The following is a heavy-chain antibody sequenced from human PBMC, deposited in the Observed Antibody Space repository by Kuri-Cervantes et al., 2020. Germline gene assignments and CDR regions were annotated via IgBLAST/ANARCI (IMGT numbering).Heavy chain of an antibody. D-gene: IGHD5-24*01. CDR1: GFTFTHNY. J-gene: IGHJ4*02. V-gene: IGHV1-2*02. Sequence: ASVKVSCKASGFTFTHNYIHWVRQAPGQGLEWMGWISPNSGGTHYAQSFQGRVTMTRDTSISTAYMELSRLRSDDTAVYYCARSRDGYNRFLDYWGQGTLVTVSS. CDR2: ISPNSGGT. CDR3: ARSRDGYNRFLDY.